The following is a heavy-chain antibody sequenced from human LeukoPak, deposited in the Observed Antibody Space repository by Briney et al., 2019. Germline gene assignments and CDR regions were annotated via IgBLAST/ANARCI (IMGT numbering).Heavy chain of an antibody. Sequence: PGGSLRLSCAASGFTFSSFGMNWVRQAPGKGLEWVSSISSGSRYTYYADSVKGRFTISRDNAKNSLYLQMNSLRAEDTAVYYCATDVRDEYSSGWYPIGYWGQGTLVTVSS. CDR1: GFTFSSFG. V-gene: IGHV3-21*01. D-gene: IGHD6-19*01. CDR3: ATDVRDEYSSGWYPIGY. J-gene: IGHJ4*02. CDR2: ISSGSRYT.